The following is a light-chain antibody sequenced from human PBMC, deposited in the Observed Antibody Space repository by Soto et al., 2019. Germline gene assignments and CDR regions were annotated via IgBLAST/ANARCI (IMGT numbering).Light chain of an antibody. CDR2: GAS. Sequence: EIVLTQSPGTLSLSPGERATLSCRASQSVSSSYLGWYQQKPGQAPRLLIYGASSRATGIPDRFSGSGSGTDFTLISSRLEPEDFAVYYCQHYSSSPRTFGQGTKVEIK. CDR1: QSVSSSY. V-gene: IGKV3-20*01. J-gene: IGKJ1*01. CDR3: QHYSSSPRT.